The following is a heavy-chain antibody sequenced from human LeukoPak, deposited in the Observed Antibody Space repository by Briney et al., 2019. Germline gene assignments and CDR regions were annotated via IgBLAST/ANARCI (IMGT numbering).Heavy chain of an antibody. CDR2: IRYDGSNK. V-gene: IGHV3-30*02. D-gene: IGHD5-24*01. Sequence: QPGGSLRLSCAASGFTFSSYGMHWVRQAPGKGLEWVAFIRYDGSNKYYADSVKGRFTISRDNSKNTLYLQMNSLRAEDTAVYYCAKPTDDYNNYFDYWGQGTLVTVSS. CDR1: GFTFSSYG. CDR3: AKPTDDYNNYFDY. J-gene: IGHJ4*02.